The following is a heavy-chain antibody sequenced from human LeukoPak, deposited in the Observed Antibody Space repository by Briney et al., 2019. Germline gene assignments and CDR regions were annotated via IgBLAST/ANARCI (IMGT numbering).Heavy chain of an antibody. CDR2: FDPEDGET. D-gene: IGHD3-22*01. V-gene: IGHV1-24*01. J-gene: IGHJ4*02. Sequence: ASVKVSCKVSGYTLTELSMHWVRQAPGKGREWMGGFDPEDGETIYAQKFQGRVTMTEDTSTDTAYMELSSLRSEDTAVYYCATGLGVQAYYYDSSGYKFDYWGQGTLVTVSS. CDR1: GYTLTELS. CDR3: ATGLGVQAYYYDSSGYKFDY.